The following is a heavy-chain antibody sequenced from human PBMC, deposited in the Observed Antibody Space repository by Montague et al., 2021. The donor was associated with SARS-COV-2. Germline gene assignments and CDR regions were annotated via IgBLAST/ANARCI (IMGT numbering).Heavy chain of an antibody. CDR2: ASDSGRDT. D-gene: IGHD3-16*02. CDR3: AKDGTPRRYTGSCYKFWFDF. V-gene: IGHV3-23*01. CDR1: GFTFNTYA. J-gene: IGHJ5*01. Sequence: SLRLSCAASGFTFNTYAMNWVRQAPGKGLEWVSAASDSGRDTYYADSVKGRSTISRDNSQNILYLQMNSLRVEDTAAYYCAKDGTPRRYTGSCYKFWFDFWGQGTLVTVSS.